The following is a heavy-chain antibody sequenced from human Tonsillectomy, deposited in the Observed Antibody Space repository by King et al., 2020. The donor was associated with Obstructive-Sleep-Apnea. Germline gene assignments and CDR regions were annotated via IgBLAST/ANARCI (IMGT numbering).Heavy chain of an antibody. D-gene: IGHD5-18*01. J-gene: IGHJ5*02. CDR3: ARLDTAMITFDP. CDR1: GGSSNFYY. Sequence: VQLQESGPGLVVPSETLSLTCTVSGGSSNFYYLSWILQPPGKVLEWIVYIYYSGSTNSNPSLKSRVTISVDTSKNQFSLKLTSVTAADTAVYYCARLDTAMITFDPWGQGTLVTVSS. CDR2: IYYSGST. V-gene: IGHV4-59*08.